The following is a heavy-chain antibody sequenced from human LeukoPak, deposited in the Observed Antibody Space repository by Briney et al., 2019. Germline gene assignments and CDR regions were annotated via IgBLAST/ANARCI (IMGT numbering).Heavy chain of an antibody. CDR2: IYTSGST. D-gene: IGHD6-13*01. CDR1: GGSISSSSYY. Sequence: SETLSLTCTVSGGSISSSSYYWGWIRQPPGKGLEWIGRIYTSGSTNYNPSLKSRVTMSVDTSKNQFSLKLSSVTAADTAVYYCARIFIAAAGSALDPWGQGTLVTVSS. CDR3: ARIFIAAAGSALDP. J-gene: IGHJ5*02. V-gene: IGHV4-39*07.